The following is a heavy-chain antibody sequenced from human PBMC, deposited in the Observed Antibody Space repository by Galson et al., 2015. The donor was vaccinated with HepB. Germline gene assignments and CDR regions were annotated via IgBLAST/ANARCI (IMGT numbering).Heavy chain of an antibody. D-gene: IGHD2-8*01. Sequence: VSGGSISRSSYYWGWIRQPPGKGLEWIGSIYYRGSTYYNPSLKSRVTISVDTSKNQFSLKLSSVTAADTAVYYCARRVYLSFDYWGQGTLVTVSS. CDR2: IYYRGST. CDR3: ARRVYLSFDY. J-gene: IGHJ4*02. CDR1: GGSISRSSYY. V-gene: IGHV4-39*01.